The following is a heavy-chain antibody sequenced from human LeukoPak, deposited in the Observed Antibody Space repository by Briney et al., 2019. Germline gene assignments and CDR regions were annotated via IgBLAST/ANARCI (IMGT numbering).Heavy chain of an antibody. CDR3: ARGAAAGTGDY. CDR1: GGSFSDYY. J-gene: IGHJ4*02. D-gene: IGHD6-13*01. Sequence: SETLSLTCAVYGGSFSDYYWSWIRQPPGKGLEWIGEINHSGSTNYNPSLKSRVTISVDTSKNQFSLKLSSVTAADTAVYYCARGAAAGTGDYWGQGTLVTVSS. CDR2: INHSGST. V-gene: IGHV4-34*01.